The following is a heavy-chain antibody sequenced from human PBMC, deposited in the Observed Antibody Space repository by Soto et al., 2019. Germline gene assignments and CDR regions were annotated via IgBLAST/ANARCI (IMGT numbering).Heavy chain of an antibody. CDR1: GYTFTSYY. D-gene: IGHD4-17*01. J-gene: IGHJ6*03. Sequence: GASVKVSCKASGYTFTSYYMHWVRQAPGQGLEWMGIINPSGGSTYYADSVKGRFTISRHNSKNTLYLQMNSLRAEDTAVYYCARETHGDYESYYYYYYMDVWGKGTTVTVSS. CDR2: INPSGGST. CDR3: ARETHGDYESYYYYYYMDV. V-gene: IGHV1-46*04.